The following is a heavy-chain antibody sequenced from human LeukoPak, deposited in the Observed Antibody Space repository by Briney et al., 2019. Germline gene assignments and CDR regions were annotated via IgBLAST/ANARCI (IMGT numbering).Heavy chain of an antibody. Sequence: ASVTVSCKASGYTFTGYYMHWVRQAPGQGLEWMGWINPNSGGTNHAQKFQGRVTMTRETSISTAYMELSRLRSDDTAVYYCATPPPHYYYDSSGYFDYWGQGTLVTVSS. CDR3: ATPPPHYYYDSSGYFDY. CDR2: INPNSGGT. J-gene: IGHJ4*02. V-gene: IGHV1-2*02. CDR1: GYTFTGYY. D-gene: IGHD3-22*01.